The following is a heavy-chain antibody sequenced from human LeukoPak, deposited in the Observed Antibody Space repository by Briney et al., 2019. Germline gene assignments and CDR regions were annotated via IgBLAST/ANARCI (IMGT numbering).Heavy chain of an antibody. CDR3: ARFGLGKHIEVAGIPFDI. D-gene: IGHD6-19*01. CDR1: GFTFSSYT. J-gene: IGHJ3*02. Sequence: PGGSLRLSCAASGFTFSSYTMNWVRQAPGKGLEWVSIISSGSSYIHYADSVKGRFTISRDNAKNSLYLQMNSLRSDDTALYYCARFGLGKHIEVAGIPFDIWGQGTMVTVSS. V-gene: IGHV3-21*04. CDR2: ISSGSSYI.